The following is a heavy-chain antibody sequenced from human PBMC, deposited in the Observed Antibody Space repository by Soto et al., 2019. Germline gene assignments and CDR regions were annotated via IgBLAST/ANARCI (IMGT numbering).Heavy chain of an antibody. Sequence: AGESLKISCKGSGYSFTSYWIGWVRQMPGKGLEWMGIIYPGDSDTRYSPSFQGQVTISADKSISTAYLQWSSLKASDTAMYYCARQNPYCTNGVCYSDYWGQGTLVTVSS. CDR2: IYPGDSDT. CDR3: ARQNPYCTNGVCYSDY. D-gene: IGHD2-8*01. V-gene: IGHV5-51*01. CDR1: GYSFTSYW. J-gene: IGHJ4*02.